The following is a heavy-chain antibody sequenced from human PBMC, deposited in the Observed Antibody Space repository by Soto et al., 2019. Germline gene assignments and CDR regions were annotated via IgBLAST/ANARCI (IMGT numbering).Heavy chain of an antibody. CDR1: GGSISSSSYY. J-gene: IGHJ4*02. CDR2: IYYSGST. D-gene: IGHD3-3*01. V-gene: IGHV4-39*01. CDR3: ARGYYDFWSGYSPILAPFDY. Sequence: GGSISSSSYYWGWIRQPPGKGLEWIGSIYYSGSTYYNPSLKSRVTISVDTSKNQFSLKLSSVTAADTAVYYCARGYYDFWSGYSPILAPFDYWGQGTLVTVSS.